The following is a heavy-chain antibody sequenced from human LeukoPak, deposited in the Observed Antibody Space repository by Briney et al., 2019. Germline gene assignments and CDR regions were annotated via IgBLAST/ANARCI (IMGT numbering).Heavy chain of an antibody. CDR1: GDSVSNDNYF. V-gene: IGHV4-30-4*08. J-gene: IGHJ3*01. CDR2: IYHSGDT. Sequence: SETLSLTCSVSGDSVSNDNYFWSWIRQPPGRGPEWIGYIYHSGDTYYNPSLKSRVSLSIDTPKNQFSLQLSSVTAADTAVYYCARGLQDQNNVLHLWGQGTMVTVSS. D-gene: IGHD1-14*01. CDR3: ARGLQDQNNVLHL.